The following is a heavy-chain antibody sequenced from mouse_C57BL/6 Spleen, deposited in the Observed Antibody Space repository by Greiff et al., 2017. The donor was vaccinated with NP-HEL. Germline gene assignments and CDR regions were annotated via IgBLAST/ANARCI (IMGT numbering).Heavy chain of an antibody. CDR2: INPNYGTT. CDR3: ANYADYGPPGSFDV. D-gene: IGHD2-4*01. Sequence: EVQLQQSGPELVKPGASVKISCKASGYSFTDYNMNWVKQSNGKSLEWIGVINPNYGTTRYNQKFKGKATLTVDKSSSTAYMQLNSLTSWDSAVYYWANYADYGPPGSFDVWGTGTTVTVSS. CDR1: GYSFTDYN. J-gene: IGHJ1*03. V-gene: IGHV1-39*01.